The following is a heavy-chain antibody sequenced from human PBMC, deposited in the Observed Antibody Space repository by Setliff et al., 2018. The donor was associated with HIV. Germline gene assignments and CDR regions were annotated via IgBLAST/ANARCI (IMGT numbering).Heavy chain of an antibody. CDR3: ARDRALRFSQSPSSHYFDY. CDR2: VYHGGTT. D-gene: IGHD3-3*01. CDR1: GYSISSGYF. Sequence: NPSETLSLTCDVSGYSISSGYFWGWIRQFPGTGLQWIGRVYHGGTTNYNPTLRSRVTISTDASKNQFSLKLKSVSAADTAVYFCARDRALRFSQSPSSHYFDYWGQGTLVTVSS. V-gene: IGHV4-38-2*01. J-gene: IGHJ4*03.